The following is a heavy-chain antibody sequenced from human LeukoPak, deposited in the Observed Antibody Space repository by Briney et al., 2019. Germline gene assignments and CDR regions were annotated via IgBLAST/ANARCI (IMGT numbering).Heavy chain of an antibody. D-gene: IGHD2-8*01. J-gene: IGHJ5*02. V-gene: IGHV3-33*01. CDR2: IWCDGSNK. CDR3: ARDLGYCTNGVCPNWFDP. CDR1: GFTFSSYG. Sequence: GGSLRLSCAASGFTFSSYGMHWVRQAPGKGLEWVAVIWCDGSNKYYADSVKGRFTISRDNSKNTLYLQMNSLRAEDTAVYYCARDLGYCTNGVCPNWFDPWGQGTLVTVSS.